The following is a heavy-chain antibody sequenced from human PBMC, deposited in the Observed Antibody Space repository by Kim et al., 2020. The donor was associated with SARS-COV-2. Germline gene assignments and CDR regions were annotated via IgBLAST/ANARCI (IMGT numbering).Heavy chain of an antibody. CDR3: ARPAYYYDSSSYFDY. J-gene: IGHJ4*02. Sequence: QKLQGRVTMTRDTSKNTVYMELSSLRSEDTAVYYCARPAYYYDSSSYFDYWGQGTLVTVSS. V-gene: IGHV1-46*01. D-gene: IGHD3-22*01.